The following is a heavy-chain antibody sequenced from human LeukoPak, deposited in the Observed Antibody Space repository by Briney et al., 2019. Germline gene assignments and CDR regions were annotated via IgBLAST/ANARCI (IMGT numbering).Heavy chain of an antibody. Sequence: ASVKVSCKAFGYTFTSNYMHWVRQAPGQGPEWMGVISPSGGSTTYAQKFQGRVTLTRDMSTSTDYLELSSLRSEDTAVYYCARDAGSSWHNWGQGTLVTVSS. CDR1: GYTFTSNY. J-gene: IGHJ4*02. CDR2: ISPSGGST. V-gene: IGHV1-46*01. CDR3: ARDAGSSWHN. D-gene: IGHD6-13*01.